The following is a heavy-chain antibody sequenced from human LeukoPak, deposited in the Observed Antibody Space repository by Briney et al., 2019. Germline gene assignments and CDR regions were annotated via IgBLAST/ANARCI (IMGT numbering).Heavy chain of an antibody. V-gene: IGHV3-33*08. J-gene: IGHJ4*02. Sequence: PGGSLRLSCAASGFTFSSYWMSWVRQAPGKGLEWVAVIWHDGSNKYYADSVKGRFIISRDNSMNTLYLQMNSLRAEDTAVYYCARDPNYYGSGSYYNFYFDNWGQGTLVTVSS. CDR1: GFTFSSYW. D-gene: IGHD3-10*01. CDR2: IWHDGSNK. CDR3: ARDPNYYGSGSYYNFYFDN.